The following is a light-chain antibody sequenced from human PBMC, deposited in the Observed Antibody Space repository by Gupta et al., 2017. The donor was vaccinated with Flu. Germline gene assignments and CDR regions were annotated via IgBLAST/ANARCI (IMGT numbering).Light chain of an antibody. CDR3: QEYGRS. CDR2: ATS. V-gene: IGKV3-20*01. J-gene: IGKJ3*01. Sequence: PGERATLSCRASQSVTSFYLAWYQQKPGQAPRLLMYATSSRAAGIPDRFSGSGSETDFTLTISRLEPEDSAVYYCQEYGRSFGPGTKVEIK. CDR1: QSVTSFY.